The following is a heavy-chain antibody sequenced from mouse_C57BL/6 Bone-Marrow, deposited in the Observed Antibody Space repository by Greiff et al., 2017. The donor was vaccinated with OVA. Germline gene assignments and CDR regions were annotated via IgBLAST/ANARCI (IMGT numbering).Heavy chain of an antibody. CDR3: ARYYVWFAY. V-gene: IGHV1-26*01. CDR1: GYTFTDYY. CDR2: INPNNGGT. D-gene: IGHD1-1*01. Sequence: VQLQQSGPELVKPGASVKISCKASGYTFTDYYMNWVKQSHGKSLEWIGDINPNNGGTSYNQKFKGKATLTVDKSSSTAYMELRSLTSEDSAVYYCARYYVWFAYWGQGTLVTVSA. J-gene: IGHJ3*01.